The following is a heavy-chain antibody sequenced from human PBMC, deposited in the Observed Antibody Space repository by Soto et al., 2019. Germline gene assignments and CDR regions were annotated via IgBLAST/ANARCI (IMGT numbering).Heavy chain of an antibody. Sequence: LSLTCTVSGGSISSGDFYWSWIRQPPGRGLEWIGYISYSGSTYYNTSLKSRVTISVDTSKNQFSLKLNSVTAADTAVYYCARGGPTGGSYKYNWFDPWGLGTLVTVSS. V-gene: IGHV4-30-4*01. CDR2: ISYSGST. CDR3: ARGGPTGGSYKYNWFDP. J-gene: IGHJ5*02. D-gene: IGHD2-15*01. CDR1: GGSISSGDFY.